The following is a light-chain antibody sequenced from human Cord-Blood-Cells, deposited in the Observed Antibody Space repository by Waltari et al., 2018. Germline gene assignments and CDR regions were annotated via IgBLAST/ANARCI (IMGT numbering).Light chain of an antibody. Sequence: EIVLTQSPATLSLSPGERATLYCRASQSVSSYLAWYQQKPGQAPSLLINDASNRATGSPARFSGRVSVTDFALTISSLEPEDFAVYYCQQRSNGPPIAFGQGTRLEIK. J-gene: IGKJ5*01. CDR1: QSVSSY. CDR3: QQRSNGPPIA. V-gene: IGKV3-11*01. CDR2: DAS.